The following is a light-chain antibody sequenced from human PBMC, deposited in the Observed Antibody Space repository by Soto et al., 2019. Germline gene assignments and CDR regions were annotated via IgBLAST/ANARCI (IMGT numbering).Light chain of an antibody. CDR1: SSDVGSYNL. CDR3: CSYAGSSTLNVV. CDR2: EGS. V-gene: IGLV2-23*01. J-gene: IGLJ2*01. Sequence: QSALTQPASVSGSPGQSITISCTGTSSDVGSYNLVSWYQQHPGKAPKLMIYEGSKRPSGVSNRFSGSKSGNTASLTISGLQAEDEADYYCCSYAGSSTLNVVFGGGT.